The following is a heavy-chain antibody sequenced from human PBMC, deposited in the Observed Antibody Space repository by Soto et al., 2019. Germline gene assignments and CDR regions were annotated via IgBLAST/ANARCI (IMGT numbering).Heavy chain of an antibody. V-gene: IGHV3-23*01. CDR3: AKTSGDY. CDR2: ISGTGSNT. CDR1: GFIFSTYV. Sequence: HPGGSLRLSCAASGFIFSTYVLSWVRQAPGQGLEWVSAISGTGSNTYYADSVKGRFTISRDNSKNTLYLQMNSLRAEDTALYYCAKTSGDYWGRGTLVTVSS. D-gene: IGHD3-10*01. J-gene: IGHJ4*02.